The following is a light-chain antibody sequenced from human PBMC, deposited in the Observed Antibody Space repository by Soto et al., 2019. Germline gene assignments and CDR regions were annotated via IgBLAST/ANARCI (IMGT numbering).Light chain of an antibody. J-gene: IGLJ1*01. Sequence: QSVLTQPPSASGTPGQKVTISCSGASSNIGNNFVSWYQQVPGTAPKLLIYSDDQRPSGVPDRVSGSKSGTSASLAISGLRSEDEADYYCCSLTTSHTYVFGSGTQLTVL. CDR1: SSNIGNNF. CDR2: SDD. CDR3: CSLTTSHTYV. V-gene: IGLV1-47*02.